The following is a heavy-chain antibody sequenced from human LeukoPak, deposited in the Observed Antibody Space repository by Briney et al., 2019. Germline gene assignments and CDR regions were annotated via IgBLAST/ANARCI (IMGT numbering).Heavy chain of an antibody. Sequence: ASVKVSCKASGYTLTAYYMHWVREAPGQGLEWMGRINPNTGGTNYAQKFQGRVTMTRDTSISSAYMELSRLRSDDTAVYYCARESGALSYFDYWGLGTLVTVSS. CDR1: GYTLTAYY. D-gene: IGHD1-26*01. CDR3: ARESGALSYFDY. V-gene: IGHV1-2*06. CDR2: INPNTGGT. J-gene: IGHJ4*02.